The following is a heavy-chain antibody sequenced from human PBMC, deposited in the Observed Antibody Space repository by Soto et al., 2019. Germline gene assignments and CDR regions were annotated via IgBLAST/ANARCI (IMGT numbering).Heavy chain of an antibody. CDR2: INHSGSI. CDR3: ATLYYYGSGSDDYYYGLDV. J-gene: IGHJ6*02. V-gene: IGHV4-34*01. D-gene: IGHD3-10*01. CDR1: GAPLSGYQ. Sequence: PSDNLFLTCAVHGAPLSGYQWGWIRQPPGQGLEWIGEINHSGSIDYNPSLKSRVTISEDTSKNQFSLKVSSVTAADTAVYYCATLYYYGSGSDDYYYGLDVWGQGTKV.